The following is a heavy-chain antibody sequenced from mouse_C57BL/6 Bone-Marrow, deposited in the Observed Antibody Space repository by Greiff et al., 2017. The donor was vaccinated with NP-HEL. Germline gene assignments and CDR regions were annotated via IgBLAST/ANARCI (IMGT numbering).Heavy chain of an antibody. Sequence: VQLQESGPELVKPGASVKISCKASGYAFSSSWMNWVKQRPGKGLEWIGRIYPGDGDTKYNGKFKGKATLTADKSSSTAYMQLSSLTYEDSAVYYCARRGNPYAMDYWGQGTSVTVSS. D-gene: IGHD2-1*01. CDR1: GYAFSSSW. V-gene: IGHV1-82*01. J-gene: IGHJ4*01. CDR3: ARRGNPYAMDY. CDR2: IYPGDGDT.